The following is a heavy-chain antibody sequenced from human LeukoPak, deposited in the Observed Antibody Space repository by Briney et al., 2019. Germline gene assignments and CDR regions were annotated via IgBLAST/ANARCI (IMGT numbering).Heavy chain of an antibody. CDR2: ISHSGST. CDR1: GGSFSGYY. Sequence: SETLSLTCAVYGGSFSGYYWSWIRQPPGKGLEWIGEISHSGSTNYNPSLKSRVTISVDTSKNQFSLKLSSVTAADTAVYYCARDYDILTAYPPTQLFDPWGQGTLVTVSS. V-gene: IGHV4-34*01. J-gene: IGHJ5*02. CDR3: ARDYDILTAYPPTQLFDP. D-gene: IGHD3-9*01.